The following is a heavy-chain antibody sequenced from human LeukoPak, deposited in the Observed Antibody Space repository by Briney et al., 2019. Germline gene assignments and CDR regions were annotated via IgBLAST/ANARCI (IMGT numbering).Heavy chain of an antibody. Sequence: GGSLRLSCAASGFTFSSYSMNWVRHAPGKGLEWVSYISSSGSTIYYADSVKGRFTISRDNAKNSLYLQMNSLRAEDTAVYYCARAGSGRSPDWFDPWGQGTLVTVSS. J-gene: IGHJ5*02. D-gene: IGHD1-26*01. V-gene: IGHV3-48*04. CDR1: GFTFSSYS. CDR3: ARAGSGRSPDWFDP. CDR2: ISSSGSTI.